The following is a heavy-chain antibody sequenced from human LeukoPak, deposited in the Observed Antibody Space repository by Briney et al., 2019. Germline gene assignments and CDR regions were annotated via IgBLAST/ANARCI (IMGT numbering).Heavy chain of an antibody. D-gene: IGHD1-26*01. Sequence: PGGSLRLSCADSGYTFSNYWMSWVRQAPGKGLEWVANIKQDGSEKYYVDSVKGRFSISRDNAKNSLYPQMNSLRAEDTAVYYCASVVGAKVDYWGQGTLVTVSS. J-gene: IGHJ4*02. CDR2: IKQDGSEK. V-gene: IGHV3-7*01. CDR3: ASVVGAKVDY. CDR1: GYTFSNYW.